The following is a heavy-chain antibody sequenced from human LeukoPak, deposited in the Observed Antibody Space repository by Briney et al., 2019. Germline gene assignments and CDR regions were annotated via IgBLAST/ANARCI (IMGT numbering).Heavy chain of an antibody. V-gene: IGHV1-2*02. CDR1: GYTFTGYY. D-gene: IGHD3-22*01. CDR3: ARGYYYDSSGYFFDY. CDR2: INPNSGGT. J-gene: IGHJ4*02. Sequence: ASVKVSCKASGYTFTGYYMHWLRQAPGQGLEWMGCINPNSGGTNYAQKFQGRVTMTRDKAISTAYMELSRLRPDDTAVYYCARGYYYDSSGYFFDYWGQGTLVTVSS.